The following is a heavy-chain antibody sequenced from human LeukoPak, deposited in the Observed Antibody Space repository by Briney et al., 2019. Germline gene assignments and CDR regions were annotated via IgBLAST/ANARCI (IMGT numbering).Heavy chain of an antibody. CDR2: IYYSGST. Sequence: SETLSLTCTVSGGSISSSSYYWGWIRQPPGKGLEWIGYIYYSGSTNYNPSLKSRVTISVDTSKNQFSLKLSSVTAADTAVYYCARVGIAAADYYGMDVWGQGTTVTVSS. D-gene: IGHD6-13*01. CDR1: GGSISSSSYY. J-gene: IGHJ6*02. V-gene: IGHV4-61*05. CDR3: ARVGIAAADYYGMDV.